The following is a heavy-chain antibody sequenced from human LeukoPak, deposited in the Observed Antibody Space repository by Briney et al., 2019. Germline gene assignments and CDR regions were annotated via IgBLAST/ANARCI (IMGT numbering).Heavy chain of an antibody. D-gene: IGHD3-9*01. CDR2: ISGSSATI. CDR1: GFTFSTYE. V-gene: IGHV3-48*02. CDR3: ARDVLTSSYYDYGMDV. Sequence: GGSLRLSCAASGFTFSTYEMDWVRQAPGKGLEWVSYISGSSATIYYVDSVKGRFTISRDNAKNSLYLQMNSLRDEDTALYYCARDVLTSSYYDYGMDVWGQGTTVTVSS. J-gene: IGHJ6*02.